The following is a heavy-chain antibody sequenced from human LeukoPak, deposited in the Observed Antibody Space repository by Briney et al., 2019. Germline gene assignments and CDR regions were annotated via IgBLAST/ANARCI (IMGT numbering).Heavy chain of an antibody. CDR1: GYTFTSYY. D-gene: IGHD5-18*01. Sequence: ASVKVSCKASGYTFTSYYMHWVRQAPGQGLEWMGIINPSGGSTSYAQKFQGRVTMTRDTSTSTVYMELSSLRSEDTAVYYCARDWAREDTAMVTRAFDIWGQGTMVTVSS. CDR3: ARDWAREDTAMVTRAFDI. V-gene: IGHV1-46*01. J-gene: IGHJ3*02. CDR2: INPSGGST.